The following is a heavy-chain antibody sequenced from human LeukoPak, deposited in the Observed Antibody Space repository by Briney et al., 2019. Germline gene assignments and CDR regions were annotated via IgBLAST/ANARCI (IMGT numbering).Heavy chain of an antibody. CDR1: GGSFSGYY. J-gene: IGHJ3*02. D-gene: IGHD5-18*01. Sequence: SEILSLTCAVYGGSFSGYYWSWIRQPPGKGLEWIGEINHSGSTNYNPSLKSRVTISVDTSKNQFSLRLSSVTAADTAVYYCARGGYSYGFKAFDIWGQGTKVTVSS. CDR2: INHSGST. V-gene: IGHV4-34*01. CDR3: ARGGYSYGFKAFDI.